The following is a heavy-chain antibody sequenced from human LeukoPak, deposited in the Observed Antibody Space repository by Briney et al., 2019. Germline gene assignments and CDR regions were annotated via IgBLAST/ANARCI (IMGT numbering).Heavy chain of an antibody. V-gene: IGHV3-48*02. CDR1: GFTFSSYS. Sequence: GGSLRLSCAASGFTFSSYSMNWVRQAPGKGLEWVSYISSSSSTIYYADSVKGRFTISRDSAKNSLYLQMNSLRDEDTAVYYCARDWSGSDFWSGYYGGWFDPWGQGTLVTVSP. CDR2: ISSSSSTI. D-gene: IGHD3-3*01. CDR3: ARDWSGSDFWSGYYGGWFDP. J-gene: IGHJ5*02.